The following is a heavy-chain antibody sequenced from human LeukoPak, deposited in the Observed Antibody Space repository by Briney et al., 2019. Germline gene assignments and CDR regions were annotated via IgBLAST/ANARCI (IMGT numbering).Heavy chain of an antibody. V-gene: IGHV1-18*01. CDR1: GYTFTSCG. Sequence: ASVKVSCKASGYTFTSCGISWVRQAPGQGLEWMGWISAYNGNTNYAQKLQGRVTMTTDTSTSTAYMELRSLRSDDTAVYYCARDFCSSTSCYRGLKLFDYWGQGTLVSVSS. CDR3: ARDFCSSTSCYRGLKLFDY. D-gene: IGHD2-2*01. J-gene: IGHJ4*02. CDR2: ISAYNGNT.